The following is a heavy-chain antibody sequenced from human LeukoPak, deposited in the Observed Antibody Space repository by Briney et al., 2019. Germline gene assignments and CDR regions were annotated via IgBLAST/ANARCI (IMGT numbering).Heavy chain of an antibody. D-gene: IGHD6-19*01. Sequence: SETLSLTCTVSGGSISNYWSWIRQPPGKGLEWIGYIYTSGSTNYNPSLKSRVTISVDTSKNQFSLKLSSVTAADTAVYYCASPQRGSGWHVDDAFDIWGQGTMVTVSS. CDR1: GGSISNY. CDR3: ASPQRGSGWHVDDAFDI. V-gene: IGHV4-4*09. CDR2: IYTSGST. J-gene: IGHJ3*02.